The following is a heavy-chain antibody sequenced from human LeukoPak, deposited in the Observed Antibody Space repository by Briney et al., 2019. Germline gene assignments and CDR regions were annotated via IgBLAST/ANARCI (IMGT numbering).Heavy chain of an antibody. CDR3: ARLPEGWELSYFDY. CDR2: IYYSGST. J-gene: IGHJ4*02. CDR1: GGSISSSSYY. V-gene: IGHV4-39*01. D-gene: IGHD1-26*01. Sequence: SETLSLTCTVSGGSISSSSYYRGWIRQPPGKGLEWIGSIYYSGSTYYNPSLKSRVTISVDTSKNQFSLKLSSVTAADTAVYYCARLPEGWELSYFDYWGQGTLVTVSS.